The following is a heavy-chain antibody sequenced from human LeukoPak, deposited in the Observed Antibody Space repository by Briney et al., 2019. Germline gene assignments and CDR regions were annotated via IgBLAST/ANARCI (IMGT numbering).Heavy chain of an antibody. Sequence: GGSLRLSCAASGFTFSSHAMSWVRQAPGKGLEWVSGISGSGGSTYYADSVKGRFTISRDNSKNTLYLQMNSLRAEDTAVYYCAKEHSSWYYFGYWGQGTLVTVSS. D-gene: IGHD6-13*01. J-gene: IGHJ4*02. V-gene: IGHV3-23*01. CDR2: ISGSGGST. CDR1: GFTFSSHA. CDR3: AKEHSSWYYFGY.